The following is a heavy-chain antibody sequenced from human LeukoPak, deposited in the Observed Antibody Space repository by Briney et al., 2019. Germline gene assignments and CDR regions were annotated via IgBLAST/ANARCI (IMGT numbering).Heavy chain of an antibody. V-gene: IGHV4-30-4*01. CDR2: IYYSGST. D-gene: IGHD6-13*01. Sequence: SQTLSLTCTVSGGSISSGDYYWSWIRQPPGKGLEWIGYIYYSGSTYYNPSLKSRVTISVDTSKNQFSLKLSSVTAADTAVYYCARYSSSWYYFDYWGQGTLVTVSS. J-gene: IGHJ4*02. CDR1: GGSISSGDYY. CDR3: ARYSSSWYYFDY.